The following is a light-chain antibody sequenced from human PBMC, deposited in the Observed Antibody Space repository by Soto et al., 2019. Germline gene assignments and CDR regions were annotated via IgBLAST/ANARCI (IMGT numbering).Light chain of an antibody. V-gene: IGKV3-20*01. CDR1: QSVSSNY. J-gene: IGKJ3*01. Sequence: EIVLTQSPGTLSLSPGERTALSCRASQSVSSNYLAWYQQKPVQAPRLLISAASSRATGIPYRFSGSGSGTDFTLTIIGLEPEDFALYYCQQYGILPFAFGPGTKVDIK. CDR3: QQYGILPFA. CDR2: AAS.